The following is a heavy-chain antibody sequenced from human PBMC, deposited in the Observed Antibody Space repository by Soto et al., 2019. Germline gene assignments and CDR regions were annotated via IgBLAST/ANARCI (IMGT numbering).Heavy chain of an antibody. J-gene: IGHJ4*02. CDR1: GDSVSSGTFY. D-gene: IGHD4-17*01. CDR2: IYYRGST. CDR3: ARGLDYVGFDY. Sequence: ETLSLTCIVSGDSVSSGTFYWSWIRQPPGKGLEWIGYIYYRGSTNYNPSLKSRVTISIGTSRNQFSLKLSSVTAADTALYYCARGLDYVGFDYWGQGTLVTVSS. V-gene: IGHV4-61*01.